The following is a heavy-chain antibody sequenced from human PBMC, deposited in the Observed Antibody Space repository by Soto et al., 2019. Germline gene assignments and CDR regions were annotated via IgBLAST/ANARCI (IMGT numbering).Heavy chain of an antibody. Sequence: QVQLVESGGGVVQPGGSLRLSCAASGFTFSGYGMHWVRQAPGEGLEWVAVISYDGLAKYYADSVRGRFTISRDKSKNTVYLQMNSLRPDDTAVYYCVKDSSFLRQYFDYWGLGTLVTVSS. CDR2: ISYDGLAK. CDR3: VKDSSFLRQYFDY. V-gene: IGHV3-30*18. J-gene: IGHJ4*02. CDR1: GFTFSGYG. D-gene: IGHD6-6*01.